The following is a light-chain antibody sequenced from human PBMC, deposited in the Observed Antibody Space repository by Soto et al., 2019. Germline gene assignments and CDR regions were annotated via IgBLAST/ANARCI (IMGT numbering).Light chain of an antibody. CDR1: QSISSW. Sequence: DIQMTQSPSTLSASVGDRVTITCRASQSISSWLAWYQQKPGKAPKLLIYKASSLESGVPSRFSGSGSGTEFTLTISSLQPDDFATYYCQQYKSYWYTFGQGTKLEIK. CDR3: QQYKSYWYT. J-gene: IGKJ2*01. CDR2: KAS. V-gene: IGKV1-5*03.